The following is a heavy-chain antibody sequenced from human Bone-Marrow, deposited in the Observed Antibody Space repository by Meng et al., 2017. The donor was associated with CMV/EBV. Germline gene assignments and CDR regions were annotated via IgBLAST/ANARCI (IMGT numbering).Heavy chain of an antibody. J-gene: IGHJ5*02. CDR1: GGSISSSSYY. CDR2: IYYSGST. CDR3: ARIRRGWYLVRSNWFDP. Sequence: QLQLQESGPGLVKPSETLSLTCTGSGGSISSSSYYWGWIRQPPGKGLEWIGSIYYSGSTYYNPSLKSRVTISVDTSKNQFSLKLSSVTAADTAVYYCARIRRGWYLVRSNWFDPWGQGTLVTVSS. D-gene: IGHD2-15*01. V-gene: IGHV4-39*07.